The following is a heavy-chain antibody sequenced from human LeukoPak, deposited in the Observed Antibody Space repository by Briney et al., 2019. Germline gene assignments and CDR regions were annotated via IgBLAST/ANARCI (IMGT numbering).Heavy chain of an antibody. Sequence: SVKVSCKASGYTFTSYAMNWVRQAPGQGLEWMGGIIPIFGTANYAQKFQGRVTITADESTSTAYMELSSLRSEDTAVYYCARDRRYSSSWYDYWGQGTLVTVSS. D-gene: IGHD6-13*01. J-gene: IGHJ4*02. CDR3: ARDRRYSSSWYDY. V-gene: IGHV1-69*13. CDR2: IIPIFGTA. CDR1: GYTFTSYA.